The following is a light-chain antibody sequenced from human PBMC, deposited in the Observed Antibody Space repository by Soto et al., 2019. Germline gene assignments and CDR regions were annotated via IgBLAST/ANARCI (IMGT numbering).Light chain of an antibody. CDR2: VGTGGIVG. Sequence: QPVLTQPPSASASLGASVTLTCTLSSGYSNYKVDWYRQRPGKGPRFVMRVGTGGIVGSKGDGIPDRFSGLGSGLNRYLTIKNIQEEDESDYHCGADHGSGSNFVYVFGTGTKLTVL. CDR1: SGYSNYK. J-gene: IGLJ1*01. V-gene: IGLV9-49*01. CDR3: GADHGSGSNFVYV.